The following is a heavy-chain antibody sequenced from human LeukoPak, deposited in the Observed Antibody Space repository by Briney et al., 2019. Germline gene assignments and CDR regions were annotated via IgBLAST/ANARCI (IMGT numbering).Heavy chain of an antibody. Sequence: ASVKVSCKASGYTFTSYAMHWVRQAPGQRLEWMGWINAGNGNTKYSQKFQGRVTITRDTSASTAYMELSSLRSEDTAVYYCARDITYSSVLDVWGQGTTVTVSS. V-gene: IGHV1-3*01. D-gene: IGHD6-19*01. J-gene: IGHJ6*02. CDR3: ARDITYSSVLDV. CDR2: INAGNGNT. CDR1: GYTFTSYA.